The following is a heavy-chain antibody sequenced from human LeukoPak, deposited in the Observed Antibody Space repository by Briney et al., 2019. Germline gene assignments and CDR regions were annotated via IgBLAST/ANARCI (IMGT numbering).Heavy chain of an antibody. J-gene: IGHJ4*02. CDR2: INPNNGGT. CDR3: ASGVNYYDTSGYDY. CDR1: GYTFTAYY. V-gene: IGHV1-2*06. Sequence: ASVTVSCKASGYTFTAYYMHWVRQAPGQGLEWMGRINPNNGGTNYAQKFQGRVTMTRDTSISTAYMELSRLRSDDTAVYYCASGVNYYDTSGYDYWGQGTLVTVSS. D-gene: IGHD3-22*01.